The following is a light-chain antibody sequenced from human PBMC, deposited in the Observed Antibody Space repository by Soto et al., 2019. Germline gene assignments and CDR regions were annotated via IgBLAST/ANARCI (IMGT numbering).Light chain of an antibody. CDR3: HQYYSSPPGFT. Sequence: EVVLTQSPDTLSLFPGERATLSCRASQRVSSTYFAWYRQKPGQPPRLLIYGAANRATGVPDRFSGSGSGTDVTLTISRLEPEDFAVYYCHQYYSSPPGFTFGPGTTVEVK. J-gene: IGKJ3*01. CDR2: GAA. V-gene: IGKV3-20*01. CDR1: QRVSSTY.